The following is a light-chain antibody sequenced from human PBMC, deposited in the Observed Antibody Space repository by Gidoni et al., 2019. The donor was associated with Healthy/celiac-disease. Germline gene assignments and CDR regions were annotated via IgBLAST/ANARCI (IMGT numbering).Light chain of an antibody. J-gene: IGKJ1*01. Sequence: DIQMTQSPSNLSSSVGDRVTNTCRASQSISNLLALYQQKPGKAPKSLLYKASSLQSGVPSLFSSSASGTEFTLTISSLQPDDFATYCCQHYYSYPTFGQGTKVEIK. CDR2: KAS. CDR1: QSISNL. CDR3: QHYYSYPT. V-gene: IGKV1-5*03.